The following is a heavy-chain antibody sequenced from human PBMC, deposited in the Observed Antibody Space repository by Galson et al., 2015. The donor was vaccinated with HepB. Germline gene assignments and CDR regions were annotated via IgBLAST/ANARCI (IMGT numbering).Heavy chain of an antibody. CDR3: AKIASKQHARGKQQQPVRDY. CDR2: ISYDGSNK. Sequence: SLRLSCAASGFTFSSYGMHWVRQAPGKGLEWVAVISYDGSNKYYADSVKGRFTISRDNSKNTLYLQMNSLRAEDTAVYYCAKIASKQHARGKQQQPVRDYWGQGTLVTVSS. V-gene: IGHV3-30*18. D-gene: IGHD6-13*01. J-gene: IGHJ4*02. CDR1: GFTFSSYG.